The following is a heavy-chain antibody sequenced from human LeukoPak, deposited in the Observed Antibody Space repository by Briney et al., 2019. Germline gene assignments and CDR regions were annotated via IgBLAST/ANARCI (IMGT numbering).Heavy chain of an antibody. CDR3: GRGPKAGGPHHDMDV. V-gene: IGHV1-18*01. D-gene: IGHD2-15*01. CDR1: GYTFTSYG. CDR2: ISAYSGDT. J-gene: IGHJ6*02. Sequence: ASVKVSCKASGYTFTSYGISWARQAPGQGLEXXXXISAYSGDTNYXXXFQXXXXMTTDTSTSTAYMELRSLSSDDTAVYYCGRGPKAGGPHHDMDVWGRGTTVTVSS.